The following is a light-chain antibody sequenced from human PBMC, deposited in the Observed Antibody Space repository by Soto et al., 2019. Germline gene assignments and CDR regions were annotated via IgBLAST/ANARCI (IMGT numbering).Light chain of an antibody. CDR2: GNS. CDR3: QPSDSGLNV. J-gene: IGLJ1*01. Sequence: QSVLTQPPSVSGAPGQRVTISCTGSSSNIGAGYDVHWYQQLPGTAPKLLIYGNSNRPSGVPDRFSGSKSGTSASLPITGSQAEDEADNYCQPSDSGLNVFGTGTKPTVL. V-gene: IGLV1-40*01. CDR1: SSNIGAGYD.